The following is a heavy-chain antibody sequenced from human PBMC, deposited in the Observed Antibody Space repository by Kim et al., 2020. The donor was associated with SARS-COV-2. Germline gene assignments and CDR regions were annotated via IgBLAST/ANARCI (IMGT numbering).Heavy chain of an antibody. D-gene: IGHD5-18*01. CDR2: IIPIFGTA. CDR1: GGTFSSYA. CDR3: GGGTAMATGYYGMDV. V-gene: IGHV1-69*13. Sequence: SVKVSCKASGGTFSSYAISWVRQAPGQGLEWMGGIIPIFGTANYAQKFQGRVTITADESTSTAYMELSSLRSEDTAVYYCGGGTAMATGYYGMDVWGQGTTVTVSS. J-gene: IGHJ6*02.